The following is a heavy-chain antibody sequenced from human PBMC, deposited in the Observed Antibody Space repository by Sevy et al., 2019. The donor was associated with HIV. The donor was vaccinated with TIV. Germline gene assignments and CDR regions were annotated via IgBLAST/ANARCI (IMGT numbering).Heavy chain of an antibody. J-gene: IGHJ3*02. CDR1: GFSLSTSGVG. D-gene: IGHD1-26*01. CDR2: IYWNDDK. CDR3: GRRLVGGRDFDI. Sequence: SGPTLVKPTQTLTLTCTFSGFSLSTSGVGVGWIRQPPGKALEWLALIYWNDDKRYSPSLKSRLTITKDTSKNQVVLTMTNMDPVDTATYYCGRRLVGGRDFDIWGQGTMVTVSS. V-gene: IGHV2-5*01.